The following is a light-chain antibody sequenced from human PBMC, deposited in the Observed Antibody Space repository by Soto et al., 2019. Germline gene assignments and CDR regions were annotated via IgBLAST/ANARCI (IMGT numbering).Light chain of an antibody. Sequence: DIQMTQSPSSLSASVGDRVTITCRASQIINTWLAWYQQKPGKAPKLLIYRASNLVNGVPSRFSGSGSGTEFTLTISSLQPDDFSIYYCQQYETHLGTFGHGTKVDL. V-gene: IGKV1-5*03. J-gene: IGKJ3*01. CDR1: QIINTW. CDR2: RAS. CDR3: QQYETHLGT.